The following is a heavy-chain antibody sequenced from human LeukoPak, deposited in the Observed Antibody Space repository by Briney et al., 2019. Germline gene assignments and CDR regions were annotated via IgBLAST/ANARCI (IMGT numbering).Heavy chain of an antibody. CDR2: IYHSGST. CDR3: AKGAGGFSYYNWFDP. D-gene: IGHD5-18*01. J-gene: IGHJ5*02. CDR1: GYSISSGYH. Sequence: SETLSLTCTVSGYSISSGYHWGWIRQPPGKGLEWIGRIYHSGSTYYNPSLESRVTISVDTSKNQFSLKLASVTAADTAIYYCAKGAGGFSYYNWFDPWGQGTLVTVSS. V-gene: IGHV4-38-2*02.